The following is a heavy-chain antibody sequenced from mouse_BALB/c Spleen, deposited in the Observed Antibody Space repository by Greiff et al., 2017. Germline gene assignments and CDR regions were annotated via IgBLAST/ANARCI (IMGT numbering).Heavy chain of an antibody. Sequence: DVKLVESGPGLVKPSQSLSLTCSVTGYSITSGYYWNWIRQFPGNKLEWMGYISYDGSNNYNPSLKNRISITRDTSKNQFFLKLNSVTTEDTATYYCADGGYGAWFAYWGQGTLVTVSA. V-gene: IGHV3-6*02. CDR2: ISYDGSN. J-gene: IGHJ3*01. CDR1: GYSITSGYY. D-gene: IGHD2-2*01. CDR3: ADGGYGAWFAY.